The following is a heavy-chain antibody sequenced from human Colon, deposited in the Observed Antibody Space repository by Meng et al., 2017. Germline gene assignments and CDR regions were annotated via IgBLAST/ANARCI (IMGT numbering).Heavy chain of an antibody. CDR1: GFSFSNFA. CDR3: ARSGLTWASFHY. CDR2: ISSDGNNK. Sequence: QVRLVEVGGVGVQPGMSQRLSCAASGFSFSNFAFHWVRQAPGKGLEWVAAISSDGNNKQYADSVKGRFTISRDQSKNTLYLQGSSLRPEDTAVYYCARSGLTWASFHYWGQGTLVTVSS. D-gene: IGHD3-9*01. V-gene: IGHV3-30*15. J-gene: IGHJ4*02.